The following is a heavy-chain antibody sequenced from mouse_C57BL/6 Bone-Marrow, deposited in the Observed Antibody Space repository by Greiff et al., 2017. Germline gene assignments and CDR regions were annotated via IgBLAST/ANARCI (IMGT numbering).Heavy chain of an antibody. CDR2: IHPNSGST. CDR3: ARSFFTTVDY. J-gene: IGHJ2*01. D-gene: IGHD1-1*01. Sequence: QVQLQQSDAELVKPGASVKLSCKASGYTFTSYWMHWVKQRPGQGLEWIGMIHPNSGSTNYNEKFKSKATLTVDKSSSTAYMQLSSLTSEDSAVYYCARSFFTTVDYWGQGTTLTVSS. V-gene: IGHV1-64*01. CDR1: GYTFTSYW.